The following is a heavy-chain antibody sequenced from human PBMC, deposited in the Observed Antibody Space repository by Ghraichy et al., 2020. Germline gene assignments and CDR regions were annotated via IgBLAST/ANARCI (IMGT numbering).Heavy chain of an antibody. Sequence: ASVKVSCKASGYTFTSYYMHWVRQAPGQGLEWMGLINPSGGSTTYAQRFQGRVTMTRDTSTSTVHMELTGLASEDTAVYYCARDYDTGTYAVPFDAFDIWGQGTLVTVSS. CDR1: GYTFTSYY. CDR3: ARDYDTGTYAVPFDAFDI. CDR2: INPSGGST. V-gene: IGHV1-46*01. J-gene: IGHJ3*02. D-gene: IGHD1-7*01.